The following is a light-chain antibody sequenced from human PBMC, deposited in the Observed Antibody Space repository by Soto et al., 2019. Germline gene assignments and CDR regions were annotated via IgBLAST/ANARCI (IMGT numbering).Light chain of an antibody. Sequence: QSALTQPASVSGSPGQSITISCTGTSSDVGSYNLVSWYQQHPGKAPKLMIYECSKRPTGVSNRFYGSNSGNTASLTISXXXXXXXAXYYCCSYAGSRVFGGGTKL. CDR1: SSDVGSYNL. J-gene: IGLJ3*02. CDR2: ECS. CDR3: CSYAGSRV. V-gene: IGLV2-23*01.